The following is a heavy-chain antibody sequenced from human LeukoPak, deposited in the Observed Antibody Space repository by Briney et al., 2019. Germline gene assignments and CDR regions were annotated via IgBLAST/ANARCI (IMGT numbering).Heavy chain of an antibody. J-gene: IGHJ6*03. V-gene: IGHV3-11*01. D-gene: IGHD6-13*01. Sequence: PGGSLRLSCAASGFTFSDYYMSWIRQAPGKGREWVSYISSSGSTIYYADSVKGRFTISRDSAKNSLYLQMNSLRAEDTAVYYCARDSSRGYYYYYYMDVWGKGTTVTVSS. CDR2: ISSSGSTI. CDR1: GFTFSDYY. CDR3: ARDSSRGYYYYYYMDV.